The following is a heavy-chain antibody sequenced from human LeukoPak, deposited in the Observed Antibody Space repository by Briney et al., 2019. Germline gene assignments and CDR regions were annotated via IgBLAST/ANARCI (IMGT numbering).Heavy chain of an antibody. CDR1: GGSISSYY. CDR3: ARDRGSSFYYFDY. D-gene: IGHD6-13*01. V-gene: IGHV4-59*01. J-gene: IGHJ4*02. CDR2: IYYSGST. Sequence: SETLSLTCSVCGGSISSYYWSWMRQPPGRGLEWFGYIYYSGSTIHNPSLKGRVTISVDTSKNQFSLKLSSVTAADTAVYYCARDRGSSFYYFDYWGQGTLVTVSS.